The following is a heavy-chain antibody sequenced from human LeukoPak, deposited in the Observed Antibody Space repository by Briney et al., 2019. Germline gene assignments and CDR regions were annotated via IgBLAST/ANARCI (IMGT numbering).Heavy chain of an antibody. CDR2: IYYSGST. CDR1: GGSISSGGYY. CDR3: ARDGAAAGDWFDP. Sequence: KPSQTLSLTCTVSGGSISSGGYYWSCIRQHPGKGLEWIGYIYYSGSTYYNPSLKSRVTISVDTSKNQFSLKLSSVTAADTAVYYCARDGAAAGDWFDPWGQGTLVTVSS. V-gene: IGHV4-31*03. D-gene: IGHD6-13*01. J-gene: IGHJ5*02.